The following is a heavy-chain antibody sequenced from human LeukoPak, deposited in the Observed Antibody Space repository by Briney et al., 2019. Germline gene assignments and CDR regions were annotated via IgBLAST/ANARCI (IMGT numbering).Heavy chain of an antibody. V-gene: IGHV3-53*01. Sequence: GGSLRLSCAASGFTVSSNYMSWVRQAAGKGLEWVSVIYSGGTTCYADSVKGRFTISRDHSNNTLYLQMNSLRAEDTAVYYCARGPVTRFEIWGQGTMVTVSS. D-gene: IGHD4-17*01. CDR3: ARGPVTRFEI. J-gene: IGHJ3*02. CDR1: GFTVSSNY. CDR2: IYSGGTT.